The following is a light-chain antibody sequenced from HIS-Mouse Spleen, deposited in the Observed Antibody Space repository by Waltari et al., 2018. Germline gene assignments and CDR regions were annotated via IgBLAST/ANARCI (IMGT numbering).Light chain of an antibody. CDR1: SSDVGGYNY. CDR3: SSYTSSSTYV. CDR2: DVS. V-gene: IGLV2-14*03. J-gene: IGLJ1*01. Sequence: QSALTQPASVSGSPGQSITISCTGTSSDVGGYNYVSWYQQHPGQAPKLWIYDVSNRPSGVSNRCSGSKSGNTASLPISGLQAEDEADYYCSSYTSSSTYVFGTGTKVTVL.